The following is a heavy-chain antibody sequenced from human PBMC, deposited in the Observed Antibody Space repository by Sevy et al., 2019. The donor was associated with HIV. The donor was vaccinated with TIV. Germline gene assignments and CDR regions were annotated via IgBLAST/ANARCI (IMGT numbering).Heavy chain of an antibody. CDR2: ISYDGSNK. V-gene: IGHV3-30*18. CDR3: AKAQVGSGYFAYGMDV. Sequence: GGSLRLSCAASRFTFSSYGMHWVRQAPGKGLEWVAVISYDGSNKYADSVKGRFTISRDNSKNTLYLQMNSLRPEDTAVYSCAKAQVGSGYFAYGMDVWGQGTTVTVSS. CDR1: RFTFSSYG. J-gene: IGHJ6*02. D-gene: IGHD3-22*01.